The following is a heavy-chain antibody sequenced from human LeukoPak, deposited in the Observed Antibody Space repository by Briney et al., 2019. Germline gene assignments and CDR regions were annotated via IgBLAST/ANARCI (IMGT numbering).Heavy chain of an antibody. CDR3: ARFSYYYGSGSFDY. J-gene: IGHJ4*02. CDR1: GGSFSGYY. CDR2: INHSGST. Sequence: SETLSPTCAVYGGSFSGYYWSWIRQPPGKGLEWIGEINHSGSTNYNPSLKSRVTISVDTSKNQFSLKLSSVTAADTAVYYCARFSYYYGSGSFDYWGQGTLVTVSS. V-gene: IGHV4-34*01. D-gene: IGHD3-10*01.